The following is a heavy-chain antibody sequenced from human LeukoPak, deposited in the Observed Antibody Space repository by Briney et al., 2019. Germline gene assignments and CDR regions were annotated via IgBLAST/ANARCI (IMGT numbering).Heavy chain of an antibody. CDR2: IIPIFGTV. Sequence: SVKVSCKVSGYTLTELSMHWVRQAPGQGLEWMGGIIPIFGTVNYAQKFQGRVTITADKSTSTAYMELSSLRSEDTAVYFCARSLFRFLEWSYRSYYYYYMDVWGKGTTVTVSS. D-gene: IGHD3-3*01. CDR3: ARSLFRFLEWSYRSYYYYYMDV. J-gene: IGHJ6*03. CDR1: GYTLTELS. V-gene: IGHV1-69*06.